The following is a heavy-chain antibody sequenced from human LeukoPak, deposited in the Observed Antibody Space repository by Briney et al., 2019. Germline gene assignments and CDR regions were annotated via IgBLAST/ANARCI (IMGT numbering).Heavy chain of an antibody. Sequence: ASVKVSCKASGYTFTGYYIHWVRQAPGQGLEWMGRINPKSGGANYGQTFQGRVTMTRDTSTSTAYMELSRVTSDDTAVYYCARYKYHFECWGQGTLVTVSS. J-gene: IGHJ4*02. CDR1: GYTFTGYY. CDR2: INPKSGGA. CDR3: ARYKYHFEC. V-gene: IGHV1-2*06. D-gene: IGHD1-14*01.